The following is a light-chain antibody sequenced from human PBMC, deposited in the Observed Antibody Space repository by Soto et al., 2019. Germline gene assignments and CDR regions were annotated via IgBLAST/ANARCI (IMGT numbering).Light chain of an antibody. V-gene: IGKV1D-16*01. CDR3: QQYSGYPT. J-gene: IGKJ4*01. CDR1: QGVGRL. Sequence: DLQMTQSPSSLSASVGDRVTITCRASQGVGRLLAWYQQKPEKAPKSLIYSASSLQYAVPSRFSGSGSGTDFTLTISNLQPEDFATYYCQQYSGYPTFGGGTKVEMK. CDR2: SAS.